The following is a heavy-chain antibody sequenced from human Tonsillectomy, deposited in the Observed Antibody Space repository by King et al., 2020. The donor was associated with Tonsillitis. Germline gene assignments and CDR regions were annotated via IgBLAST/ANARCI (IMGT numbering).Heavy chain of an antibody. Sequence: VQLVQSGAEVKKPGASVKVSCKASGYTFTSYYMHWVRQAPGQGLEWMGIINPSAGSTSYAQKFQGRVTMTRDTSTSTVYMELSSLRSEDTAVYYCARGGIVVVTAIGHFDYWGQGTLVTVSS. J-gene: IGHJ4*02. CDR3: ARGGIVVVTAIGHFDY. D-gene: IGHD2-21*02. V-gene: IGHV1-46*01. CDR2: INPSAGST. CDR1: GYTFTSYY.